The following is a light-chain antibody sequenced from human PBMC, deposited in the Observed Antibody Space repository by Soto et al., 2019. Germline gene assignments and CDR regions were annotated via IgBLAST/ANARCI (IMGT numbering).Light chain of an antibody. Sequence: EIVLTQSPATLSLSPGERATLSCRASQSVSSYLAWYQQKPGQAPRLLIYDASHRATGIPARFSGSGSGTDFTLTISSLDPEDFAVYYCQHLTDCPPVCTFGQGTKLEIK. CDR3: QHLTDCPPVCT. CDR1: QSVSSY. CDR2: DAS. J-gene: IGKJ2*02. V-gene: IGKV3-11*01.